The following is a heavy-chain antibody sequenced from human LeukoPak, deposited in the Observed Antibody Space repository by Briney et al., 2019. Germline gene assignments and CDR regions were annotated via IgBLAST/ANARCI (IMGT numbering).Heavy chain of an antibody. CDR1: GYAFTSYG. D-gene: IGHD4-17*01. J-gene: IGHJ4*02. CDR3: ARGDYVCDY. V-gene: IGHV1-2*02. CDR2: INPNSGGT. Sequence: ASVKVSCKASGYAFTSYGISWVRQAPGQGLEWMGWINPNSGGTNYAQKFQGRVTMTRDTSISTAYMELSRLRSDDTAVYYCARGDYVCDYWGQGTLVTVSS.